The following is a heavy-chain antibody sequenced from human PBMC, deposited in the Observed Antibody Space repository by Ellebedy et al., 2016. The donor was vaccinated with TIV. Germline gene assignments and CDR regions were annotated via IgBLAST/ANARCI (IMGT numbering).Heavy chain of an antibody. J-gene: IGHJ4*02. D-gene: IGHD6-19*01. Sequence: ASVKVSCXASGYTFSTSGISWVRQAPGQGLEWMGWINTYSGATKFAQKFQGWVTMTRDTSISTVYMELNRLKSDDTAVYFCARGASGWYFFDYWGQGTLVSVSS. CDR2: INTYSGAT. CDR3: ARGASGWYFFDY. CDR1: GYTFSTSG. V-gene: IGHV1-2*04.